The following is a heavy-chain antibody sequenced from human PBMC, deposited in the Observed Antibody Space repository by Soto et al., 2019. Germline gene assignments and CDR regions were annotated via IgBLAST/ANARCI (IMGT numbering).Heavy chain of an antibody. D-gene: IGHD3-10*01. CDR2: IDWDDDK. CDR1: GFSLSTSGMC. V-gene: IGHV2-70*11. J-gene: IGHJ4*02. CDR3: ARIRITMVRGVIIEDY. Sequence: SGPTLVNPTQTLTLTCTFSGFSLSTSGMCVSWIRQPPGKALEWLARIDWDDDKYYSTSLKTRLTISKDTSKNQVVLTMTNMDPVDTATYYCARIRITMVRGVIIEDYWGQGTLVTVSS.